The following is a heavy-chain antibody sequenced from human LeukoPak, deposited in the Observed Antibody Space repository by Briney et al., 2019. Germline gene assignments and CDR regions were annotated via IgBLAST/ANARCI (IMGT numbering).Heavy chain of an antibody. J-gene: IGHJ4*02. CDR3: ARSYSSSWYRKYYFDY. CDR1: GFTFSSYW. D-gene: IGHD6-13*01. V-gene: IGHV3-7*01. CDR2: IKQDGSEK. Sequence: PGGSLRLSCAASGFTFSSYWMSWVRQAPGKGLEWVANIKQDGSEKYYVDSVKGRFTISRDNAKNSLYLQMNSLRAEDTAVYYCARSYSSSWYRKYYFDYWGQGPLVTVPS.